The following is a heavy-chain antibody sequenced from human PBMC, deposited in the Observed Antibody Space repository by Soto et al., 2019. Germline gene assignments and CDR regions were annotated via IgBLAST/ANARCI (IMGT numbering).Heavy chain of an antibody. D-gene: IGHD6-13*01. V-gene: IGHV3-23*01. CDR2: ISGSGGST. CDR1: VFTFSDYG. J-gene: IGHJ4*02. Sequence: GGSLRLSCAASVFTFSDYGMYWVRQAPGKGLEWVSAISGSGGSTYYADSVKGRFTISRDNSKNTLYLQVNSVRAVDTDLYYSAKRQGEHQVLANYCFAHWGQGTQVTVPS. CDR3: AKRQGEHQVLANYCFAH.